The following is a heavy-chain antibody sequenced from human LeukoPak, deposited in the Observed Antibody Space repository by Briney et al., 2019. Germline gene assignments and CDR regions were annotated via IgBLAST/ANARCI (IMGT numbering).Heavy chain of an antibody. Sequence: PGGSLRLSCAASGSTFSNYAMSWVRQAPGKGLEWVSGISGSGSGTYYADSVKGRFTISRDNSKNTLYLQMNSLRAEDTAVYYCAKCDGRPTATVLDCWGQGTLVTVSS. CDR2: ISGSGSGT. V-gene: IGHV3-23*01. J-gene: IGHJ4*02. CDR1: GSTFSNYA. CDR3: AKCDGRPTATVLDC. D-gene: IGHD1-1*01.